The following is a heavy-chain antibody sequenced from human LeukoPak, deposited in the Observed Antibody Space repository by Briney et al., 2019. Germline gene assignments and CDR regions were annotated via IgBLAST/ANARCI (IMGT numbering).Heavy chain of an antibody. CDR1: GDTFSSYA. CDR3: ARGGSPIYYYYMDV. D-gene: IGHD2-2*01. J-gene: IGHJ6*03. V-gene: IGHV1-69*06. CDR2: IIPMFGTA. Sequence: GASVKVSCKASGDTFSSYAINWVRQAPGQGLEWMGGIIPMFGTANFAQKFQGRVTITADKSTSTAYMDLSSLRSEDTAVYYCARGGSPIYYYYMDVWGKGTTVTISS.